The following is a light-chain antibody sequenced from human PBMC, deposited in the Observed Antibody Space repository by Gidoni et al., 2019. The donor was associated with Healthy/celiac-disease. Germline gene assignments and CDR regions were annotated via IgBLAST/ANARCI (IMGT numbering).Light chain of an antibody. CDR2: AAS. CDR3: QQSYSTPWT. J-gene: IGKJ1*01. V-gene: IGKV1-39*01. Sequence: DIQMTQSPSSLSASVGDRVTITCRASQSISSYLNWYQQKPGKAPKLLIYAASSLQSGVPSRFSCSGSGTDFTLTISSLQPEDFATYYCQQSYSTPWTFXQXTKVEIK. CDR1: QSISSY.